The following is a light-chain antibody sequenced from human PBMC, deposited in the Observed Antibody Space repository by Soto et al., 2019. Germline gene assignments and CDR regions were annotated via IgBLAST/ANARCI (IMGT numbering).Light chain of an antibody. CDR3: SSYTTSYTQV. CDR2: EVS. J-gene: IGLJ2*01. CDR1: SSDVGGYNY. Sequence: QPVLTQPASVSGSPGQSITISCTGTSSDVGGYNYVSWYQHHPGKVPKLMIYEVSNRPLGISNRFSGSKSGNTASLTISGLRSEDEADYYCSSYTTSYTQVFGGGTKLTVL. V-gene: IGLV2-14*01.